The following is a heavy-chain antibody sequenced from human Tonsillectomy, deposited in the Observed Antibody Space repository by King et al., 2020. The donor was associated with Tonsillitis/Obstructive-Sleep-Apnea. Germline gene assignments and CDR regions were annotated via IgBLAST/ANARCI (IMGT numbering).Heavy chain of an antibody. Sequence: VQLVESGAEVKKPGASVKVSCKASGYTFTGYYMHWVRQAPGQGLEWMGWINPNIGDTNYAQKFQGRVTLTRDTSISSAYMDLSRLRSDDTAVYYCARGRVSATGTFWFDPWGQGTLVTVSS. CDR1: GYTFTGYY. J-gene: IGHJ5*01. V-gene: IGHV1-2*02. D-gene: IGHD6-13*01. CDR2: INPNIGDT. CDR3: ARGRVSATGTFWFDP.